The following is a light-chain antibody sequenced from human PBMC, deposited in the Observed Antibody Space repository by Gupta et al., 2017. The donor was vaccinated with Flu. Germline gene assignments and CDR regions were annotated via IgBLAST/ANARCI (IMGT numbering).Light chain of an antibody. Sequence: QSVLTQPPSVSGAPGQRVTISCTGSSSNIGAGYDVHWYQLLPGTAPNLLIYGNTNRPSGVPDRFSGSKSGTSASLAITGLQAEDEADYYCQSYDSSLSGNVVFGGGTKLTVL. CDR1: SSNIGAGYD. J-gene: IGLJ2*01. CDR2: GNT. CDR3: QSYDSSLSGNVV. V-gene: IGLV1-40*01.